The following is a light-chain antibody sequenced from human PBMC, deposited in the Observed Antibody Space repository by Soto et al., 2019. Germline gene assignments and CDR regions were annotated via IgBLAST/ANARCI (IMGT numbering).Light chain of an antibody. V-gene: IGLV2-14*01. CDR2: EVT. CDR3: SSYTSSTDYV. J-gene: IGLJ1*01. CDR1: SSDIDTYNY. Sequence: QSALTQPASVSGSPGQSITISCTGTSSDIDTYNYVSWYQQHPGKAPKLIIYEVTNRPSGGSNRFSGSTSGDTASLTISGLRAEDEADYYCSSYTSSTDYVFGTGTKLTVL.